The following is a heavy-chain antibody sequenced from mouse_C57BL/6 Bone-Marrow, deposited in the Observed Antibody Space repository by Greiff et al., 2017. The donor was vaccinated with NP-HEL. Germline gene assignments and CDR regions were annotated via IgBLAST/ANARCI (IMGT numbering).Heavy chain of an antibody. CDR1: GFTFSSYG. J-gene: IGHJ1*03. V-gene: IGHV5-6*01. CDR3: ARHDWDWYFDV. Sequence: EVKLMESGGDLVKPGGSLKLSCAASGFTFSSYGMSWVRQTPDKRLEWVATISSGGSYTYYPDSVKGRFTISRDNAKNTLYLQMSSLKSEDTAMYYCARHDWDWYFDVWGTGTTVTGSS. CDR2: ISSGGSYT. D-gene: IGHD2-4*01.